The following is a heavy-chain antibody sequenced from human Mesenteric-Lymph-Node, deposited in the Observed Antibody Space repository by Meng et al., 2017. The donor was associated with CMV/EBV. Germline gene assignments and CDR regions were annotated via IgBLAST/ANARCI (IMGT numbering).Heavy chain of an antibody. Sequence: FSWFSLTTIGVGVGWIRQPPGEALEWLAFIYGNDDKRYSPSLKSRLTITKDTSKNQVVLTMTNMDPMDTGTYYCAHRSSRWLYDFDPWGQGTLVTVSS. CDR3: AHRSSRWLYDFDP. V-gene: IGHV2-5*01. CDR1: WFSLTTIGVG. CDR2: IYGNDDK. D-gene: IGHD2-2*02. J-gene: IGHJ5*02.